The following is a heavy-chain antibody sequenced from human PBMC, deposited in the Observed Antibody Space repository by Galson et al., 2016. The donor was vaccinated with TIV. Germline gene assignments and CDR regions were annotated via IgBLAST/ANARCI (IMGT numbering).Heavy chain of an antibody. J-gene: IGHJ4*02. V-gene: IGHV4-59*01. CDR2: IYSSGTT. Sequence: SETLSLTCSVSGGSISSYFWTWIRQPPGEGLEWIGYIYSSGTTSYNPSLKSRVTLSLDTSKSQLSLCLKSVTAADTAVYYCARKGWGTSAEMHFIDYWGRGTLVTVSS. CDR3: ARKGWGTSAEMHFIDY. D-gene: IGHD2/OR15-2a*01. CDR1: GGSISSYF.